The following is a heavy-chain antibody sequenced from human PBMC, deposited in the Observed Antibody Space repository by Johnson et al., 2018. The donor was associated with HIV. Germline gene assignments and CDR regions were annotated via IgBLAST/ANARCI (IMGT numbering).Heavy chain of an antibody. J-gene: IGHJ3*02. CDR2: ITWNGGTT. V-gene: IGHV3-20*04. D-gene: IGHD3-16*02. CDR3: AKGEYFAKYYDYVWGSYRSDAFDI. Sequence: VQLVESGGGVVRPGGSLRVSCTASGFTFDEYGMSWVRQAPGKGLEWVSGITWNGGTTGYADSVKGRFLISRDNAKNSLYLQMNSLRAEDTAVYYCAKGEYFAKYYDYVWGSYRSDAFDIWGQGTMVTVSS. CDR1: GFTFDEYG.